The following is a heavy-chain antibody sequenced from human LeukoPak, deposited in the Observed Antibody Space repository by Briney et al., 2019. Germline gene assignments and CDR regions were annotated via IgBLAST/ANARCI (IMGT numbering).Heavy chain of an antibody. CDR2: ISSSSSYI. CDR1: GFTFSRYN. D-gene: IGHD5-18*01. CDR3: AIVGTPIVTIVAPYYMDV. Sequence: GGSLRLSCAASGFTFSRYNMNWVRQAQGKGLEWVSSISSSSSYIYYADSVKGRFTISRANDKNSLYLQINRLRAEDTAVYYCAIVGTPIVTIVAPYYMDVGGKGTTVTVSS. J-gene: IGHJ6*03. V-gene: IGHV3-21*01.